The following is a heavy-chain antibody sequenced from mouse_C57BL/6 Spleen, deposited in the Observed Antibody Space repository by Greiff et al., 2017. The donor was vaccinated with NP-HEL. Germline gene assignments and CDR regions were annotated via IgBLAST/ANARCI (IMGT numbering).Heavy chain of an antibody. CDR2: ISNLAYSI. J-gene: IGHJ3*01. CDR1: GFTFSDYG. V-gene: IGHV5-15*01. D-gene: IGHD1-1*01. CDR3: ASPLYYCSSSWFAY. Sequence: EVKLVESGGGLVQPGGSLKLSCAASGFTFSDYGMAWVRQAPRKGPEWVAFISNLAYSIYYADTVTGRFTISRENAKNTLYLDMSSLRSEDTAMYSCASPLYYCSSSWFAYWGQGTLVTVSA.